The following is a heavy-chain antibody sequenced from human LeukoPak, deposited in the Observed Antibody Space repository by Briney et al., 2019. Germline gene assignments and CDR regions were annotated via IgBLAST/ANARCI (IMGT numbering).Heavy chain of an antibody. CDR3: ARSPKRWLQLIYFDY. V-gene: IGHV3-64*01. CDR2: ISSNGGST. D-gene: IGHD5-24*01. CDR1: GFTFSSYA. Sequence: PGGSLRLSCAASGFTFSSYAMHWVRQAPGKGLEYVSAISSNGGSTYYANSVKGRFTISRDNSKNTLYLQMGSLRAEDTAVYYCARSPKRWLQLIYFDYWGQGTLVTVSS. J-gene: IGHJ4*02.